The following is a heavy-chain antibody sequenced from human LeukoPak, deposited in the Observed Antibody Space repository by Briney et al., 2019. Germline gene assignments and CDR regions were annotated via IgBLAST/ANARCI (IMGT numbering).Heavy chain of an antibody. V-gene: IGHV3-23*01. J-gene: IGHJ5*02. CDR3: AKRGVVIRGILVIGYHQEAYHYDL. D-gene: IGHD3-10*01. CDR2: ISERGGST. CDR1: GISLSNYA. Sequence: GGSLRLSCVVSGISLSNYAMTWVRQAPGKGLEWVSYISERGGSTTYADSVKGRFTISRDTSLDTLYLQMNNLRAEDTAVYFCAKRGVVIRGILVIGYHQEAYHYDLWGQGVLVTVSS.